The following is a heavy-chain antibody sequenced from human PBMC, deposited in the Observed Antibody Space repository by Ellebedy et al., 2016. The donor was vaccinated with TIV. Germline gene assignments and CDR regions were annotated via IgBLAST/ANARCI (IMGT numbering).Heavy chain of an antibody. CDR3: ARLDTQYYDFWSGFSEGWYFDL. J-gene: IGHJ2*01. V-gene: IGHV5-51*01. Sequence: GESLKISCKGSGYSFTSYWIAWVRQKTGKGLEWMGIIYPGDSDTRYSPSFQGQVTISADKSISTAYLQWSSLKASDTAMYYCARLDTQYYDFWSGFSEGWYFDLWGRGTLVTVSS. CDR1: GYSFTSYW. D-gene: IGHD3-3*01. CDR2: IYPGDSDT.